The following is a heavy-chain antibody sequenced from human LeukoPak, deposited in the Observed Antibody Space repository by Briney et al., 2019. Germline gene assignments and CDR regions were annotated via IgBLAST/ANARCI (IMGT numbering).Heavy chain of an antibody. D-gene: IGHD6-19*01. CDR3: ARDLATGSDLSWFDP. J-gene: IGHJ5*02. CDR2: INPNSGGT. V-gene: IGHV1-2*02. Sequence: ASVKVSCKASGYTFTGYYMHWVRQAPGQGLEWMGWINPNSGGTNYAQKFQGRVTMTRDTSISTAYMELSRLRSDDTAVYYCARDLATGSDLSWFDPWGQGTLVTVSS. CDR1: GYTFTGYY.